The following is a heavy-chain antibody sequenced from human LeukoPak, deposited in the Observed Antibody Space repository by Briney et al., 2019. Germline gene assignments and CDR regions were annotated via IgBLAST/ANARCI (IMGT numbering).Heavy chain of an antibody. J-gene: IGHJ4*02. CDR2: IYSGGST. Sequence: GGSLRLSCAASGFTVSSNYMSWVRQAPGKGLEWVSVIYSGGSTYYADSVKGRFTISRDNSKNTLYLQMNSLRAEDTAVYYCAKDPRPVTVTKEGYYFDYWGQGTLVTVSS. CDR3: AKDPRPVTVTKEGYYFDY. V-gene: IGHV3-53*01. CDR1: GFTVSSNY. D-gene: IGHD4-17*01.